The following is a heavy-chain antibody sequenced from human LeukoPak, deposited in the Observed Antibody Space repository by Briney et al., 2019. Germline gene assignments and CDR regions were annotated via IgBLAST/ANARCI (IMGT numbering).Heavy chain of an antibody. D-gene: IGHD3-22*01. V-gene: IGHV4-39*07. Sequence: PSETLSLTCTVSGGSISSSSYYWGWIRQPPGKGLEWIGGIYYSGSTYYNPSLKSRVTISVDKSKNQFSLKLSSVTAADTAVYYCARVPHVGYYDSSGYSRSLPFDYWGQGTLVTVSS. CDR1: GGSISSSSYY. CDR2: IYYSGST. J-gene: IGHJ4*02. CDR3: ARVPHVGYYDSSGYSRSLPFDY.